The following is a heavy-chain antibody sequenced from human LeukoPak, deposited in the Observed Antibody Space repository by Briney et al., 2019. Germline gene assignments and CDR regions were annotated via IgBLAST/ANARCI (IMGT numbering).Heavy chain of an antibody. Sequence: GGSLRLSSAPSGFTFSSYGMHWVRQAPAQGLEGVAFIRYDGSNKYYADSVNGRFTISGDNSKNTLYLQMNSMRAEDTAVYYCAKDPSSPFGVVTYYFDYWGQGTLVTVSS. V-gene: IGHV3-30*02. CDR3: AKDPSSPFGVVTYYFDY. J-gene: IGHJ4*02. D-gene: IGHD3-3*01. CDR1: GFTFSSYG. CDR2: IRYDGSNK.